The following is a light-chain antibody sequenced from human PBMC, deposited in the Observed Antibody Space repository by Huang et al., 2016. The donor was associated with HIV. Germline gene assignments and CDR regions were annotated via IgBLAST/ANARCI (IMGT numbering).Light chain of an antibody. CDR1: QDIGTS. Sequence: QLTQSPPSLSASVGDTIIISCRASQDIGTSLAWYQQKTGRAPKLLISGASTLQTGVPSRFSGDSAGTVFTLFITGLQPEDFATYYCQQLHTYPITFGQGTRLDMK. CDR3: QQLHTYPIT. CDR2: GAS. V-gene: IGKV1-13*02. J-gene: IGKJ5*01.